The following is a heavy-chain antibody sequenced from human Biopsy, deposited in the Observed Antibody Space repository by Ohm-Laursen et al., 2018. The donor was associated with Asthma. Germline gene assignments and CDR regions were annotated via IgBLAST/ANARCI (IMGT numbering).Heavy chain of an antibody. CDR2: INAGNGNT. J-gene: IGHJ4*02. V-gene: IGHV1-3*01. Sequence: ASVKVSCKASGYTFISYAIHWVRQAPGQRLEWMGWINAGNGNTKYSQKFQGGVTMTTDTSTSTAYMELRSLRSDDTAVYYCARDGPVGAPSDYWGQGTLVTVSS. CDR3: ARDGPVGAPSDY. CDR1: GYTFISYA. D-gene: IGHD1-26*01.